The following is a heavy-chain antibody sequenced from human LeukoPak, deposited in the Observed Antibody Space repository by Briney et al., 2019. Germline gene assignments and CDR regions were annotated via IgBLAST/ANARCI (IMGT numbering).Heavy chain of an antibody. V-gene: IGHV1-69*02. CDR1: GGTFSSYT. D-gene: IGHD4-11*01. J-gene: IGHJ6*03. Sequence: SVKVSCKASGGTFSSYTISWVRQAPGQGLEWMGRIIPILGIANYAQKFQGRVTITADESTSTAYMELSSLRSEDTAVYYCASKGSQVSVTTYSLYYYMDVWGKGTTVTVSS. CDR3: ASKGSQVSVTTYSLYYYMDV. CDR2: IIPILGIA.